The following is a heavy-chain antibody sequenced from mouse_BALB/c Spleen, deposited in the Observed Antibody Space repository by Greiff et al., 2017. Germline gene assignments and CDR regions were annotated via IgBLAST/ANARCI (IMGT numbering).Heavy chain of an antibody. J-gene: IGHJ3*01. CDR1: GFTFSSYA. V-gene: IGHV5-6-5*01. CDR2: ISSGGST. Sequence: VQLKESGGGLVKPGGSLKLSCAASGFTFSSYAMSWVRQTPEKRLEWVASISSGGSTYYPDSVKGRFTISRDNARNILYLQMSSLRSEDTAMYYCARGYYYGSSPFAYWGQGTLVTVSA. D-gene: IGHD1-1*01. CDR3: ARGYYYGSSPFAY.